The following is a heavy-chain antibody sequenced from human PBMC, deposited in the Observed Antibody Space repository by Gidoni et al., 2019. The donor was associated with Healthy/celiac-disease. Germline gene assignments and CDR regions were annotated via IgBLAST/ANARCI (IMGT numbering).Heavy chain of an antibody. CDR1: GGSFSGYY. CDR2: INHSGST. V-gene: IGHV4-34*01. CDR3: ARGGYYYDSSGYLTPDAFDI. Sequence: QVQLQQWGAGLLKPSETLSLTCAVYGGSFSGYYWSWIRQPPGKGLEWIGEINHSGSTNYNPSLKSRVTISVDTSKNQFSLKLSSVTAADTAVYYCARGGYYYDSSGYLTPDAFDIWGQGTMVTVSS. D-gene: IGHD3-22*01. J-gene: IGHJ3*02.